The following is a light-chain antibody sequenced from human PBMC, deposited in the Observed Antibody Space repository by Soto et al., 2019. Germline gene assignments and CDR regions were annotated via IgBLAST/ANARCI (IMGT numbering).Light chain of an antibody. CDR3: SSYTGSSTLVV. Sequence: QSALTQPASVSGSPGQSITISCTGTSSDIGGYNYVSWYQQHPGKAPKLMIYDVSNRPSGVSNRFSGSKSANTASLTISGLQAEDEGDYYCSSYTGSSTLVVFGGGTKVTVL. J-gene: IGLJ2*01. CDR2: DVS. V-gene: IGLV2-14*01. CDR1: SSDIGGYNY.